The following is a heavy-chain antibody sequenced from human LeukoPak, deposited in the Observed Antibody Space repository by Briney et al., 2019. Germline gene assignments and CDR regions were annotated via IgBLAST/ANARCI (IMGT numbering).Heavy chain of an antibody. D-gene: IGHD3-22*01. CDR2: IWSDGSNE. V-gene: IGHV3-33*01. CDR3: ARDADTSGSYWYFDL. J-gene: IGHJ2*01. CDR1: GFTLSYYG. Sequence: GRSLRLSCAASGFTLSYYGMHWVRQAPGEGLEWVALIWSDGSNENYADSVKGRFTISRDTSRNTLYLQMHSLRAEDTAVYYCARDADTSGSYWYFDLWGRGTQVTVYS.